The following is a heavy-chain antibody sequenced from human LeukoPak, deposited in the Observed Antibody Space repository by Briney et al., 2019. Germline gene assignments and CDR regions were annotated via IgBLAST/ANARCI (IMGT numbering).Heavy chain of an antibody. D-gene: IGHD1-26*01. Sequence: ASVKVSXKASGYTFTGYYMHWVRQAHGQGLEWMGRINPNSGGTNYAQKFQGRVTMTRDTSISTAYMELSRLRSDDTAVYYCARRLSGSYLDYWGQGTLVTVSS. J-gene: IGHJ4*02. V-gene: IGHV1-2*06. CDR2: INPNSGGT. CDR3: ARRLSGSYLDY. CDR1: GYTFTGYY.